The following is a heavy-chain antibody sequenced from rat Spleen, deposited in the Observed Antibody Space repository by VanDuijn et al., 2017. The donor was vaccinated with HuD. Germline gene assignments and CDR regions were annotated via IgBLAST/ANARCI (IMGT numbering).Heavy chain of an antibody. CDR3: TRRGYLSDWYFDF. J-gene: IGHJ1*01. D-gene: IGHD4-4*01. CDR2: ISYDGDNI. CDR1: GFTFSDYY. V-gene: IGHV5-25*01. Sequence: EVQLVESGGGLVQPGRSMKLSCAASGFTFSDYYMAWVRQAPTKGLEWVATISYDGDNIYYRDSVKGRFTISRDNARSTLNLHMDSLRSEDTAIYYCTRRGYLSDWYFDFWGPGTMVTVSS.